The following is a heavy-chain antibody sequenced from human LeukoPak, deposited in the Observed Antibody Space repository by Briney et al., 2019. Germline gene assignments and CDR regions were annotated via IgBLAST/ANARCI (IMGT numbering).Heavy chain of an antibody. D-gene: IGHD3-22*01. V-gene: IGHV4-34*01. CDR1: GGSFSGYY. Sequence: SETLSLTRVVSGGSFSGYYWSWIRQAPGKGLEWIGEIHHRGATNYKPSLRSRVTISGDTSKNQFSLTLTSVTAADTAVYYCARGILGYYYFDLWGRGTLVTVSS. CDR2: IHHRGAT. CDR3: ARGILGYYYFDL. J-gene: IGHJ2*01.